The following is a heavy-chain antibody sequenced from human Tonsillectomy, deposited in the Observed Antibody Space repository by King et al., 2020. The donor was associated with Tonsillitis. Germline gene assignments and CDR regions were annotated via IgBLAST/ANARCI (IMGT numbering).Heavy chain of an antibody. CDR1: GFTFSSYG. Sequence: VQLVESGGGVVQPGRSLRLSCAASGFTFSSYGMHWVRQAPGKGLKWVAVISYDGSNKYYADSVKGRFTISRDNSKNTLYLQMNSLRAEDTAVYYCAKLTGYSSGWYGGDFDYWGQGTLVTVSS. D-gene: IGHD6-19*01. J-gene: IGHJ4*02. CDR3: AKLTGYSSGWYGGDFDY. CDR2: ISYDGSNK. V-gene: IGHV3-30*18.